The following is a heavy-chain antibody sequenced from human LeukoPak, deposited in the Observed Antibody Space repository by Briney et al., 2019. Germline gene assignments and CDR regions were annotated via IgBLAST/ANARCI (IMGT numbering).Heavy chain of an antibody. CDR3: ATCTIFGDSYTN. CDR1: GFTFNNYG. V-gene: IGHV3-30*02. Sequence: PGGSLRLSCAASGFTFNNYGMHWVRQAPGKGLEWVAFIRYDGSNKYYAESVKGRFTISRDNAKNSLYLQMNSLRAEDTAVYYCATCTIFGDSYTNWGQGTLVTVSS. CDR2: IRYDGSNK. J-gene: IGHJ4*02. D-gene: IGHD3-3*01.